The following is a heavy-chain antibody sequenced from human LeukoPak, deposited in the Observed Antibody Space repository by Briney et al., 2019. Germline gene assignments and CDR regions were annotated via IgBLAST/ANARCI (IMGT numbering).Heavy chain of an antibody. CDR1: GFTFSSYG. D-gene: IGHD1-26*01. Sequence: GRSLRLSCAASGFTFSSYGMHWVRQAPGKGLEWVAVIWYDGSNKYYADSVKGRFTISRDNSKNTLYLQMNSLRAEDTAVYYCARDLVGWELMTFDYWGQGTLVTVSS. CDR3: ARDLVGWELMTFDY. J-gene: IGHJ4*02. V-gene: IGHV3-33*01. CDR2: IWYDGSNK.